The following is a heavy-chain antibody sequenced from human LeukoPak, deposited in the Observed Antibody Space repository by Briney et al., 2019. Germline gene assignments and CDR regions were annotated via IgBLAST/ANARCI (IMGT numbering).Heavy chain of an antibody. D-gene: IGHD2-2*01. V-gene: IGHV3-48*03. CDR1: GFTFSSYE. CDR3: ARFLVGPLYYFDF. CDR2: ISSGGGTI. Sequence: PGGSLRLSCAASGFTFSSYEMNWVRQAPGKGLEWVSYISSGGGTIHYADSVKGRFTISRDNARNSLYLQMNSLRAEDTALHYCARFLVGPLYYFDFWGQGTLVTVSS. J-gene: IGHJ4*02.